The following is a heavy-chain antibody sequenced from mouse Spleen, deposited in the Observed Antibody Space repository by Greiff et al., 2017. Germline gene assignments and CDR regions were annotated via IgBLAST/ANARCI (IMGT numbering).Heavy chain of an antibody. J-gene: IGHJ2*01. Sequence: EVKLVESGGDLVKPGGSLKLSCAASGFTFSSYGMSWVRQTPDKRLEWVATISSGGSYTYYPDSVKGRFTISRDNAKNTLYLQMSSLKSEDTAMYYCASAGGDYWGQGTTLTVSS. CDR2: ISSGGSYT. CDR3: ASAGGDY. V-gene: IGHV5-6*01. CDR1: GFTFSSYG.